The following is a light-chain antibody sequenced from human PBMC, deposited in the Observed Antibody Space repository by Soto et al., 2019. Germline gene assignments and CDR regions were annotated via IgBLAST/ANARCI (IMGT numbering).Light chain of an antibody. V-gene: IGLV2-11*01. CDR2: DVS. Sequence: QSALTQPRSVSGSPGQSVTISCTGTSSDVGGYNFVSWYQQYPDKAPKLVIYDVSQRPSGVPDRFSGSKSGNTASLTISGLQAEDEADYYCCSYGGSFTLIFGGGTKLTVL. CDR3: CSYGGSFTLI. CDR1: SSDVGGYNF. J-gene: IGLJ2*01.